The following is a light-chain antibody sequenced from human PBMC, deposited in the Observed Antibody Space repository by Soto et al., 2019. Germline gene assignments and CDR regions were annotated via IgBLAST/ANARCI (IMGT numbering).Light chain of an antibody. CDR3: QQRSDWLS. CDR2: DAS. Sequence: EIVLTQSPATLSLSPGERATLSCRASQSVDNYLGWYQQKPGQAPRLLIYDASKRATGIPSRFSGGGSGTDFTLTISSLEPEDLAVYYCQQRSDWLSFGGGTKVEIK. V-gene: IGKV3-11*01. CDR1: QSVDNY. J-gene: IGKJ4*01.